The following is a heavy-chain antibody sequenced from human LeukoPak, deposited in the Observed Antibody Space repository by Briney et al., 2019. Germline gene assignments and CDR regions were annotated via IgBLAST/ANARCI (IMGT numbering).Heavy chain of an antibody. D-gene: IGHD3-9*01. CDR2: IIPIFGTA. CDR3: ARDYDILTGYFSPPDY. CDR1: GGTFSNYA. V-gene: IGHV1-69*06. J-gene: IGHJ4*02. Sequence: SVKVSCKASGGTFSNYAISWVRQAPGQGLEWMGGIIPIFGTANYAQKFRGRVTITADKSTRTAYMELSSLRSEDTAVYYCARDYDILTGYFSPPDYWGQGTLVTVSS.